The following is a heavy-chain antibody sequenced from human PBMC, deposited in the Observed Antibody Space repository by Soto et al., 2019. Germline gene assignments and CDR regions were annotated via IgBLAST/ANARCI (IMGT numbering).Heavy chain of an antibody. J-gene: IGHJ5*02. Sequence: SETLSLTCAVSGGSITNNFCAWIRQPPGRGLEWIGHISYSGSTNYNPSLKSRITLSVDTSKNQVSLKLSSVTAADTAVYYCARLRMVAGAHVSFDPWGQGTLVTVSS. CDR2: ISYSGST. V-gene: IGHV4-59*01. CDR1: GGSITNNF. CDR3: ARLRMVAGAHVSFDP. D-gene: IGHD2-15*01.